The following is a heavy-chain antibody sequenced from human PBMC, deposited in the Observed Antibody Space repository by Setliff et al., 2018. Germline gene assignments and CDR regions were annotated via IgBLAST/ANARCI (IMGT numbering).Heavy chain of an antibody. J-gene: IGHJ3*02. D-gene: IGHD3-22*01. CDR2: ISAYNGNT. CDR3: ARDKEGSSGLDAFDI. V-gene: IGHV1-18*01. Sequence: ASVKVSCKASGYTFTSYGISWVRQAPGQGLEWMGWISAYNGNTNYAKKLQGRVTMTTDTSTSTAYMELRSLRSDDTAVYYCARDKEGSSGLDAFDIWGQGTMVTVSS. CDR1: GYTFTSYG.